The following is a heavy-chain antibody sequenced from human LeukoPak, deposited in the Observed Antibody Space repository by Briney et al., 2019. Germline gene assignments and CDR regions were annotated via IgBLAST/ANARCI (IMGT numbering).Heavy chain of an antibody. CDR2: INPNSGGT. CDR1: GYTFTGYY. CDR3: ARGRRPAVVTDWFDP. V-gene: IGHV1-2*02. D-gene: IGHD5-18*01. Sequence: GASVKVSCKASGYTFTGYYMHWVRQAPGQGLEWMGWINPNSGGTNYAQKFQGRVTMTRDTSISTAYMELSRLRSDDTAVYYCARGRRPAVVTDWFDPWGQGTLVTVSS. J-gene: IGHJ5*02.